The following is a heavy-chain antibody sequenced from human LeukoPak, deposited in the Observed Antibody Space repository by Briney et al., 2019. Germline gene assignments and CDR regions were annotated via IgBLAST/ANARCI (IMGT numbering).Heavy chain of an antibody. V-gene: IGHV3-49*04. J-gene: IGHJ6*02. CDR1: GFTFSSYA. CDR3: ARGDCSRTSCYRVDV. D-gene: IGHD2-2*01. Sequence: GGSMRLSCAASGFTFSSYAMSWVRQAPGKGLEWVGFIRSRAYGGTTDYAASVKGRFTISRDDSKSIAYLQMTSLKTEDAAVYYCARGDCSRTSCYRVDVWGQGTTVTVSS. CDR2: IRSRAYGGTT.